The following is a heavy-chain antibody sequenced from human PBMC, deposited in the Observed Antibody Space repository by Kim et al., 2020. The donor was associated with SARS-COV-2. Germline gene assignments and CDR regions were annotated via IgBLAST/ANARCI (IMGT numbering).Heavy chain of an antibody. V-gene: IGHV3-33*01. Sequence: YGDPGKGRFTISRDNSKNTRYLQRNSLRAEDAAVYYCARDSPWDYGYPSEYWGQGTLVTVSS. J-gene: IGHJ4*02. CDR3: ARDSPWDYGYPSEY. D-gene: IGHD5-18*01.